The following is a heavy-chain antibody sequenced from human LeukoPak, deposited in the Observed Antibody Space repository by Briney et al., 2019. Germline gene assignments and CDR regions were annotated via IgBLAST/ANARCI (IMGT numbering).Heavy chain of an antibody. Sequence: ASVKVSCKASGYTFTSYGISWVRQAPGQGLEWMGWISAYNGNTNYAQKLQGRVTMTTDTSTSTAYMELRSLRSDDTAVYYCARARSNWSYVYGMDVWGQGTTVTVSS. CDR3: ARARSNWSYVYGMDV. V-gene: IGHV1-18*01. D-gene: IGHD1-7*01. J-gene: IGHJ6*02. CDR2: ISAYNGNT. CDR1: GYTFTSYG.